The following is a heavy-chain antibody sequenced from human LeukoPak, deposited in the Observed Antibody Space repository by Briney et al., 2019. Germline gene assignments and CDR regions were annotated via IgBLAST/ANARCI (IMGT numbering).Heavy chain of an antibody. Sequence: ASVKVSCKASGYTFTGYYMHWVRQAPGQGLEWMGWINPNSGGTNYAQKFQGWVTMTRDTSISTAYMELSRLRSDDTAVYYCARFSDYSSSWGHIDYWGQGTLVTVSS. CDR1: GYTFTGYY. D-gene: IGHD6-13*01. CDR3: ARFSDYSSSWGHIDY. CDR2: INPNSGGT. J-gene: IGHJ4*02. V-gene: IGHV1-2*04.